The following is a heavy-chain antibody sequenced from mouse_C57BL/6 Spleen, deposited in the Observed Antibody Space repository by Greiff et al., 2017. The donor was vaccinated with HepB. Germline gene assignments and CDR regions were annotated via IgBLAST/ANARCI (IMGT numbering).Heavy chain of an antibody. CDR3: ARHRYDYDGYAMDY. Sequence: QVQLQQSGPGLVAPSQSLSITCTVSGFSLTSYGVHWVRQPPGKGLEWLVVIWSDGSTTYNSALKSRLSISKDNSKSQVFLKMNSLQTDDTAMYYCARHRYDYDGYAMDYWGQGTSVTVSS. CDR2: IWSDGST. J-gene: IGHJ4*01. V-gene: IGHV2-6-1*01. D-gene: IGHD2-4*01. CDR1: GFSLTSYG.